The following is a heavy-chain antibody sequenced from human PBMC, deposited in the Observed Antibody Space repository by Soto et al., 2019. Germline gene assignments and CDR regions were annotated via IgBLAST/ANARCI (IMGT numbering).Heavy chain of an antibody. CDR2: ISGSGGST. J-gene: IGHJ4*02. Sequence: HPGGSLRLSCAASGFTFSSYAMSWVRQAPGKGLEWVSGISGSGGSTYYADSVKGRFTISRDNSKNTLYLQMNSLRAEDTAVYYCGAVWSGFAQIDYWGQGTLVTVSS. D-gene: IGHD3-3*01. CDR3: GAVWSGFAQIDY. V-gene: IGHV3-23*01. CDR1: GFTFSSYA.